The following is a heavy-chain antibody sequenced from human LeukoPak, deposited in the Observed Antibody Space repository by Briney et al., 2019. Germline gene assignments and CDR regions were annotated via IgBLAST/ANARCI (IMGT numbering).Heavy chain of an antibody. D-gene: IGHD4-23*01. V-gene: IGHV1-46*01. CDR2: INPSGGST. J-gene: IGHJ4*02. CDR3: ARDHWVGGQSDFDY. CDR1: GYTFTSYY. Sequence: ASVKVSCKASGYTFTSYYMHWVRQAPGQGLEWMGIINPSGGSTSYAQKFQGRVTITADKSTSTAYMELSSLRSEDTAVYYCARDHWVGGQSDFDYWGQGTLVTVSS.